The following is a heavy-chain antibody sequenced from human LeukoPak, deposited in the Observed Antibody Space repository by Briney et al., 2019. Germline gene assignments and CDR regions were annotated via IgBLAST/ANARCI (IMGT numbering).Heavy chain of an antibody. D-gene: IGHD2-2*01. J-gene: IGHJ5*02. V-gene: IGHV1-2*02. CDR1: GYTFTGYY. CDR3: AREIGTYCSSTSCYDSGINWFDP. CDR2: INPNSGGT. Sequence: ASVKVSCKASGYTFTGYYMHWVRQAPGQGLEWMGWINPNSGGTNYAQKFQGRVTMTRDTSISTAYMELSRLRSDDTAVYYCAREIGTYCSSTSCYDSGINWFDPWGQGTLVTVSP.